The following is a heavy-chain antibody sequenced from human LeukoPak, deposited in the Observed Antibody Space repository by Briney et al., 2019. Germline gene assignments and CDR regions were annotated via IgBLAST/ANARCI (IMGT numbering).Heavy chain of an antibody. CDR3: ARVRYPYDSSGYYYDY. Sequence: PGGSLRLSCAASGFTVSSNYMSWVRQAPGKGLEWVSVIYSGGSTYYADSVKGRFTISRDNSKNTLYLQMDSLRAEDTAVYYCARVRYPYDSSGYYYDYWGQGTLVTVSS. D-gene: IGHD3-22*01. CDR2: IYSGGST. V-gene: IGHV3-53*01. CDR1: GFTVSSNY. J-gene: IGHJ4*02.